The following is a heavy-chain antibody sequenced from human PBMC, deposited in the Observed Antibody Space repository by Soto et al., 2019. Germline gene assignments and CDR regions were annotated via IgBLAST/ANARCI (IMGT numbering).Heavy chain of an antibody. CDR2: IIPIFGTA. D-gene: IGHD3-22*01. V-gene: IGHV1-69*13. CDR3: AREGYYDSSGAH. CDR1: GGTFSSYA. J-gene: IGHJ3*01. Sequence: VASVKVSCKASGGTFSSYAISWVGQAPGRGLEWMGGIIPIFGTANYAQKFQGRVTITADESTSTAYMELSSLRSEDTAVYYCAREGYYDSSGAHWAQGTMVTVSS.